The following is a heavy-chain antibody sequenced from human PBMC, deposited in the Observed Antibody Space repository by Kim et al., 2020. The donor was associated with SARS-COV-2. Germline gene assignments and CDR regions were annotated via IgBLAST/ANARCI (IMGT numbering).Heavy chain of an antibody. Sequence: GGSLRLSCAASGFTFDDYAMHWVRQAPGKGLEWVSGISWNSGSIGYADSVKGRFTISRDNAKNSLYLQMNSLRAEDTALYYCAKDIGRGGSGSYYKGVFDYWGQGTLVTVSS. D-gene: IGHD3-10*01. J-gene: IGHJ4*02. V-gene: IGHV3-9*01. CDR2: ISWNSGSI. CDR1: GFTFDDYA. CDR3: AKDIGRGGSGSYYKGVFDY.